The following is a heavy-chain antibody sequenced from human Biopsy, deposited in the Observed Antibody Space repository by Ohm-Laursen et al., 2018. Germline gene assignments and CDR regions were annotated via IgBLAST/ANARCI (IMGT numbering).Heavy chain of an antibody. J-gene: IGHJ1*01. Sequence: GASVKASCKASGGCFDSLDLSWARQAPGQGLEWLGGIIPFSGTINYAQAFRGRVAITADESTSTVYLDLSSLRSDDTAVYYCATKLTGYFHHWGQGTLVTVSS. D-gene: IGHD3-9*01. CDR3: ATKLTGYFHH. CDR2: IIPFSGTI. CDR1: GGCFDSLD. V-gene: IGHV1-69*13.